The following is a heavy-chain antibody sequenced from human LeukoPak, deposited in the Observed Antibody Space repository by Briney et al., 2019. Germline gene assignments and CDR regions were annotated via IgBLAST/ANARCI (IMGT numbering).Heavy chain of an antibody. CDR1: GGTFIIYA. Sequence: PVNVSCTASGGTFIIYAISWVRPAPGQGLEWMGGIIPIFGSANYAQKFQGRVTITADESTSTAYMELSSLRFEDTAVYYCARSRWAARLIYFDYWGQGTLVTVSS. CDR2: IIPIFGSA. CDR3: ARSRWAARLIYFDY. V-gene: IGHV1-69*13. D-gene: IGHD6-6*01. J-gene: IGHJ4*02.